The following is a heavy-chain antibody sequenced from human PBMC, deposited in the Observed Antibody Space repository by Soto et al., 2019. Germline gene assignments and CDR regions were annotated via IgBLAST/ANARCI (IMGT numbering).Heavy chain of an antibody. Sequence: GGSLRLSCAASGFTVTKNYMNWVRQAPGKGLEVVSVIFDGGTTYYADSVRGRFTISRDNSNNTLYLQMNSLRIEDAAVYYCAKFPPHSVGTSPLEVYGMDVWGQGTTVTVSS. V-gene: IGHV3-66*01. D-gene: IGHD2-15*01. J-gene: IGHJ6*02. CDR3: AKFPPHSVGTSPLEVYGMDV. CDR2: IFDGGTT. CDR1: GFTVTKNY.